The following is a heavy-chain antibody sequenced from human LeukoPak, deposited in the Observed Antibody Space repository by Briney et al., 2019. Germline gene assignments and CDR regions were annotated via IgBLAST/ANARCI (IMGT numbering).Heavy chain of an antibody. Sequence: SETLSLTCTVSRGSISSYSWSWIRQPPGKGLEWIAYIYYSGSTNYNPSLKSRVTLSLDTSKNQFSLKLSSVTAADTAVYYCARSYYYDSSGYYYIDYWGQGTLVTVSS. V-gene: IGHV4-59*12. D-gene: IGHD3-22*01. CDR3: ARSYYYDSSGYYYIDY. J-gene: IGHJ4*02. CDR1: RGSISSYS. CDR2: IYYSGST.